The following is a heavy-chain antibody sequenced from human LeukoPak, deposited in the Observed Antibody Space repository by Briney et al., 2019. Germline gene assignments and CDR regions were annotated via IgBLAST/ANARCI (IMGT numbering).Heavy chain of an antibody. CDR1: GFTFSSYA. V-gene: IGHV3-30-3*01. CDR2: IPYDGSNK. J-gene: IGHJ4*02. CDR3: ARVNYDILTGYDPYYFDY. D-gene: IGHD3-9*01. Sequence: PGRSLRLSCAASGFTFSSYAMHWVRQAPGKGLEWVAVIPYDGSNKYYADSVKGRFTISRDNSKNTLYLQMNSLRAEDTAVYYCARVNYDILTGYDPYYFDYWGQGTLVTVSS.